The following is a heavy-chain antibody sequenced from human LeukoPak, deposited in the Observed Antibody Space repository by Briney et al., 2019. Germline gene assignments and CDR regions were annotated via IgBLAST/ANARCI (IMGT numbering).Heavy chain of an antibody. CDR1: GYTFTAYY. J-gene: IGHJ4*02. Sequence: GASVKVSCKASGYTFTAYYIHWVRQAPGQGLEWMGWIKPNSGGTNYAQKFQGRVTMTRDTSISTAYMELSRLRSDDTAMYYCARRLKISQGGTTDYWGQGTLVTVSS. V-gene: IGHV1-2*02. CDR3: ARRLKISQGGTTDY. CDR2: IKPNSGGT. D-gene: IGHD1-1*01.